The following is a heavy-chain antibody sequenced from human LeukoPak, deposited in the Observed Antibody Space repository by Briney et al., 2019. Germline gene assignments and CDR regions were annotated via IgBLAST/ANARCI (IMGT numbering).Heavy chain of an antibody. CDR1: GFTFSSYG. CDR3: AKGAVWELYYFDY. V-gene: IGHV3-30*18. CDR2: ISYDGSNK. J-gene: IGHJ4*02. Sequence: GGSLRLSCAASGFTFSSYGMHWVRQAPGKGLEWVAVISYDGSNKYYADSVKGRFTISRDNSKNTLYLQMNSLRAEDTAVYYRAKGAVWELYYFDYWGQGTLVTVSS. D-gene: IGHD3-16*01.